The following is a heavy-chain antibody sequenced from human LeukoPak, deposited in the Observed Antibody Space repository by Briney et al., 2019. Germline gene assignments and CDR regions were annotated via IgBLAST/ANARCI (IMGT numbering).Heavy chain of an antibody. CDR2: ISYDSTNI. D-gene: IGHD3-22*01. J-gene: IGHJ4*02. CDR1: GFTFRDYA. V-gene: IGHV3-30-3*01. CDR3: ARDEPPLDYNDLSGYYPFDY. Sequence: GGSLRLSCAASGFTFRDYAVHWIRQTPGKGLEWVALISYDSTNIRYADSVKGRFTISRDNSKNTFYLQMTSLKIEDTAIYYCARDEPPLDYNDLSGYYPFDYWGQGTMVTVSS.